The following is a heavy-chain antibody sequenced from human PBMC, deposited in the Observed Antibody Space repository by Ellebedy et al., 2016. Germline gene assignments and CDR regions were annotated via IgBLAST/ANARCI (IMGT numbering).Heavy chain of an antibody. V-gene: IGHV3-33*01. Sequence: GGSLRLXXAASGFTFSSYGMHWVRQAPGKGLEWVAVIWYDGSNKYYADSVKGRFTISRDNSKNTLYLQMNSLRAEDTAVYYCAREYSSSSDYYYYYMDVWGKGTTVTVSS. CDR2: IWYDGSNK. D-gene: IGHD6-6*01. CDR3: AREYSSSSDYYYYYMDV. CDR1: GFTFSSYG. J-gene: IGHJ6*03.